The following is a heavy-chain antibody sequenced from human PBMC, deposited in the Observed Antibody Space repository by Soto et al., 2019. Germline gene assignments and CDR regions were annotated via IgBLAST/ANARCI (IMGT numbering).Heavy chain of an antibody. CDR3: ARLEGEPHY. J-gene: IGHJ4*02. Sequence: EVQLVETGGGLIQPGGSLRLSCAASGLTVSSKYMSWVRQAPGKGLEWLSVIDSGGSTYYADSVRGRFIISRDNSKNTLHLQMSSLRAEDTAVYYCARLEGEPHYWGQGTLVTVSS. CDR2: IDSGGST. D-gene: IGHD3-16*01. V-gene: IGHV3-53*02. CDR1: GLTVSSKY.